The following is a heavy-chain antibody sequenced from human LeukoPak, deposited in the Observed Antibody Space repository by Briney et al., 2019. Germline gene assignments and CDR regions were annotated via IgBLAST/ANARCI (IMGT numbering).Heavy chain of an antibody. J-gene: IGHJ4*02. Sequence: SETLSLTCTVSGVSISTYSWSWIRQPPGKGLEWIGYISYSGSTSYNPSLRSRVTISVDTSKNQFSLKLSSVTAADTAVYYCAREGGYYYDSSGYYHAAPDYWGQGTLVTVSS. D-gene: IGHD3-22*01. CDR1: GVSISTYS. CDR3: AREGGYYYDSSGYYHAAPDY. V-gene: IGHV4-59*12. CDR2: ISYSGST.